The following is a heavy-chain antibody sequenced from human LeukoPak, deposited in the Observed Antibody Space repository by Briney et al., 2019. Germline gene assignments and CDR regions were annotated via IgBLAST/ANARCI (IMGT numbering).Heavy chain of an antibody. V-gene: IGHV4-39*01. CDR3: AGHRPLTIPLGNDY. D-gene: IGHD3-3*01. J-gene: IGHJ4*02. Sequence: SETLSLTCTVSGGSISSSSYYWGWIRQPPGKGLEWIGSIYYSGSTYYNPSLKSRVTISVDTSKNQFSLKLSSVTAADTAVYYCAGHRPLTIPLGNDYWGQGTLVTVSS. CDR2: IYYSGST. CDR1: GGSISSSSYY.